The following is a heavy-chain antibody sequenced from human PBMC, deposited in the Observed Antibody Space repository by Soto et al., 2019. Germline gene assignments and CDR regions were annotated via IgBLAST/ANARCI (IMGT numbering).Heavy chain of an antibody. V-gene: IGHV3-23*01. CDR3: AKGDYYYGMDV. CDR1: GFTFRSSD. CDR2: ISGSGGST. J-gene: IGHJ6*02. Sequence: EVQLLESGGGLAQPGGSLRLSCAASGFTFRSSDMSWVRQAPGKGLEWVSGISGSGGSTYYADSVKGRFTISGDNSKNTLYLQMNGLRAEDTAVYYCAKGDYYYGMDVWGQGTTVTVSS.